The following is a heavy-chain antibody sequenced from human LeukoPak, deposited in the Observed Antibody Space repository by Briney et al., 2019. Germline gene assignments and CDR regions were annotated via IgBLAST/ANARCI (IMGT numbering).Heavy chain of an antibody. Sequence: SGTLSLTCAVSGGSISISNWWSWVRQPPGKGLEWIGEIYHSGSTNYNPSLKSRVTISVDKSKNQFSLKLSSVTAADTAVYYCASRLYDSARNFDYWGRGALVTVSS. V-gene: IGHV4-4*02. D-gene: IGHD3-22*01. CDR3: ASRLYDSARNFDY. CDR1: GGSISISNW. J-gene: IGHJ4*02. CDR2: IYHSGST.